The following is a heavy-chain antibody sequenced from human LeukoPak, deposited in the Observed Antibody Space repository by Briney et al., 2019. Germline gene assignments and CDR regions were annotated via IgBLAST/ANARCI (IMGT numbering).Heavy chain of an antibody. D-gene: IGHD1-26*01. J-gene: IGHJ3*02. V-gene: IGHV3-23*01. CDR3: AKDGSEWELLRPFDI. CDR1: GFTFSSYA. CDR2: ISGSGGST. Sequence: GGSLRLSCAASGFTFSSYAMSWVRQAPGKGLEWVSAISGSGGSTYYADSVKGRFTISRDNSKNTLYLQMYSLRAEDTAVYYCAKDGSEWELLRPFDIWGQGTMVTVSS.